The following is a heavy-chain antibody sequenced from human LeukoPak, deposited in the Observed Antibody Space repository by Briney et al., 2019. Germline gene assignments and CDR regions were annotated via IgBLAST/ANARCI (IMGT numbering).Heavy chain of an antibody. J-gene: IGHJ4*02. V-gene: IGHV4-4*07. CDR3: AREGATTRPLDY. Sequence: SETLSRTCSVSGDSISSYYWTWMRQPAGKGLEWIGRIYTSGSTNYSPSLKSRVTMSVDTSKNQFFLNLTSVTAADTAVYYCAREGATTRPLDYWGQGTLVTVSS. CDR2: IYTSGST. D-gene: IGHD4-17*01. CDR1: GDSISSYY.